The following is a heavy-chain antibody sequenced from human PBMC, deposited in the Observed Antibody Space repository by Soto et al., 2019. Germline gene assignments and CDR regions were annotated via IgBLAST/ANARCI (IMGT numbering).Heavy chain of an antibody. J-gene: IGHJ4*02. CDR1: GYTFTGYY. CDR2: INPNSGGT. D-gene: IGHD1-20*01. CDR3: ESGLVSTPDNWNLDY. V-gene: IGHV1-2*04. Sequence: ASVKVSCKASGYTFTGYYMHWVRQAPGQGLEWMGWINPNSGGTNYAQKFQGWVTMTRDTSISTAYMELSRLRSDDTAVYYCESGLVSTPDNWNLDYWGQGTLVTVSS.